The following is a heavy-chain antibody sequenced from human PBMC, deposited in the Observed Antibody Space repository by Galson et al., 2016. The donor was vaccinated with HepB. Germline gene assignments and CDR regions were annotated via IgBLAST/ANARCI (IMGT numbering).Heavy chain of an antibody. J-gene: IGHJ4*02. CDR2: IKPDGSEK. Sequence: SLRLSCATSGFTFSSVWMSWVRQAPGKGLEWVANIKPDGSEKYYVDSLKGRFTISRDNAKNSLYLQMNSLKTEDTAVYYCTRDPWGGSGSYIDYWGQGTLVTVSS. V-gene: IGHV3-7*03. CDR3: TRDPWGGSGSYIDY. CDR1: GFTFSSVW. D-gene: IGHD3-10*01.